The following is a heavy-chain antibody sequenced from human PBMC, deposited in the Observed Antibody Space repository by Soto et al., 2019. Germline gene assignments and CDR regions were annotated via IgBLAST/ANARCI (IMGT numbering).Heavy chain of an antibody. D-gene: IGHD5-12*01. CDR1: GFTFNNYG. CDR3: ARDSGWLQAFDY. Sequence: GGSLRLSCAVSGFTFNNYGMHWVRQAPGKGLEWVVVISFDGRNTYYADSVKGRFTISRDNAKNSLYLQMNSLRAEDTAVYYCARDSGWLQAFDYWGQGTLVTVSS. J-gene: IGHJ4*02. V-gene: IGHV3-30*03. CDR2: ISFDGRNT.